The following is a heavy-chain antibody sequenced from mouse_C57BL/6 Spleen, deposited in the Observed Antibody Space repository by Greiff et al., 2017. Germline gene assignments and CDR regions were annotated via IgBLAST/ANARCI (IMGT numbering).Heavy chain of an antibody. CDR3: TGHYPFAY. CDR1: GYTFTDYE. D-gene: IGHD5-5*01. J-gene: IGHJ3*01. CDR2: IYPETGGT. Sequence: QVHVKQSGAELVRPGASVTLSCKASGYTFTDYEMHWVKQTPVHGLEWIGAIYPETGGTAYNQKFKGKAILTADKSSSTAYMELRSLTSEDSAVYYCTGHYPFAYWGQGTLVTVSA. V-gene: IGHV1-15*01.